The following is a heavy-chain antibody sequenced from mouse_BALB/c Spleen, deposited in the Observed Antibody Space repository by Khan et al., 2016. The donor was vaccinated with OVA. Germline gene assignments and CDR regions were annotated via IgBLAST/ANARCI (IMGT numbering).Heavy chain of an antibody. CDR2: INPYNGAT. CDR1: GYRFTSYL. J-gene: IGHJ2*01. CDR3: ARGNCQSYYFDY. V-gene: IGHV1S136*01. D-gene: IGHD4-1*01. Sequence: VQLQQSGPELVKPGTSVKMSCKASGYRFTSYLIHWVKQKPGQGLEWIGYINPYNGATKYDTKFKGKATLTSDKSSNTAYMELSSLTSEDSAVYYCARGNCQSYYFDYWGQGTTLTVSS.